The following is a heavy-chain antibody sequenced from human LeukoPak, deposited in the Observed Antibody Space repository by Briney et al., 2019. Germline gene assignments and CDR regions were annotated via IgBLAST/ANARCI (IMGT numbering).Heavy chain of an antibody. CDR2: IFYSGST. D-gene: IGHD3-9*01. V-gene: IGHV4-59*04. Sequence: GSLRLSCAASGFTFSSYSMNWIRQSPGRGLEWIGNIFYSGSTYYNPSLKSRVTISVDTSKNQFSLKLRSVTAADTAVYYCARHGVLGHYDLLTGYILSTFDFWGQGTLVTVSS. CDR1: GFTFSSYS. CDR3: ARHGVLGHYDLLTGYILSTFDF. J-gene: IGHJ4*02.